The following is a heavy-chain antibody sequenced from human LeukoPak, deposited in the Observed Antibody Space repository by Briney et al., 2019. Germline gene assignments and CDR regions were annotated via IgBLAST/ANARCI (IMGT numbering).Heavy chain of an antibody. CDR2: INPNNGGT. J-gene: IGHJ5*02. V-gene: IGHV1-2*02. D-gene: IGHD3-3*01. CDR1: GYTFTAYY. Sequence: GASVKVSCKASGYTFTAYYIHWVRQAPGQGLEWMGWINPNNGGTNYAQKFQGRVTMTRDMSTSTVYMELSSLRSEDTAVYYCARERRVVRWFDPWGQGTLVTVSS. CDR3: ARERRVVRWFDP.